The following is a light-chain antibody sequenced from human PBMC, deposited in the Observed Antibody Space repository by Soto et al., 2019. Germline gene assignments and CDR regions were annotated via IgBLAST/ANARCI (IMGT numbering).Light chain of an antibody. V-gene: IGKV3-20*01. Sequence: EIGLTQSPGTLPLSPGERATLSCRASQSVSSSYLAWDQQKPGQAPRLLIYGASSMATVIPDRFSGSGSGTYFPLTISRLEPEAFAVYYCQQYGSSLLYTFGQGTKLEIK. CDR3: QQYGSSLLYT. CDR2: GAS. CDR1: QSVSSSY. J-gene: IGKJ2*01.